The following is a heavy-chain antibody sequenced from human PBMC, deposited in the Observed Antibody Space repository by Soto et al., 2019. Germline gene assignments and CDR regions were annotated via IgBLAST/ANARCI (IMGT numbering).Heavy chain of an antibody. V-gene: IGHV3-33*01. J-gene: IGHJ6*03. CDR1: GFTFSSYG. CDR3: ARDQGYGSGLLNYYYYYLAV. Sequence: GGSLRLSCAASGFTFSSYGMHWVRQAPGKGLEWVAVIWYDGSNKYYADSVKGRFTISRDNSKNTLYLQMSSLRAEDTAVYYCARDQGYGSGLLNYYYYYLAVWGKGTTVTVSS. D-gene: IGHD6-19*01. CDR2: IWYDGSNK.